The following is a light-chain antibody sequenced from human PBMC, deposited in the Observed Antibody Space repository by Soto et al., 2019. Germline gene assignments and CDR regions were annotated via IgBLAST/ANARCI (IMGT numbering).Light chain of an antibody. CDR3: HQTFLSPLT. CDR2: RAS. J-gene: IGKJ1*01. CDR1: QTVGDH. V-gene: IGKV1-39*01. Sequence: DIQMTQSPSSLSASVGDRVTITCRASQTVGDHLNWYQQKPGTAPKLLFSRASRLQSGVPSRFTGSGVATDFTLTIIILQPEDFATYYCHQTFLSPLTFGQGTKVDIK.